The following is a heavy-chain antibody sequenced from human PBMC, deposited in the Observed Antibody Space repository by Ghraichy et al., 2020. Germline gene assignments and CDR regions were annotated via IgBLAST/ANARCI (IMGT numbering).Heavy chain of an antibody. D-gene: IGHD2-8*01. CDR2: IYYSGST. Sequence: SETLSLTCTVSGGSISSSSYYWGWIRQPPGKGLEWIGSIYYSGSTYYNPSLKSRVTISVDTSKNQFSLKLSSVTAADTAVYYCARHESAGSYIVLMVYAIMSGWFDPWGQGTLVTVSS. V-gene: IGHV4-39*01. CDR1: GGSISSSSYY. CDR3: ARHESAGSYIVLMVYAIMSGWFDP. J-gene: IGHJ5*02.